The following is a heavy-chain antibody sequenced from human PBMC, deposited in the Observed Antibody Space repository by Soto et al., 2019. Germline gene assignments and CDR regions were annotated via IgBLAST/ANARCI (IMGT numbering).Heavy chain of an antibody. Sequence: DVQLVQSGGGLVQPGGSLRLSCAASGFPFSSYAMHWVRQAPGKGLEWISYISSASTTTFHADSVKGRFTVSRDNAKNSVYLQLSSLRHEDTAVYYCARDLSHWGQGTLVTVSS. CDR3: ARDLSH. V-gene: IGHV3-48*02. CDR2: ISSASTTT. CDR1: GFPFSSYA. J-gene: IGHJ4*02.